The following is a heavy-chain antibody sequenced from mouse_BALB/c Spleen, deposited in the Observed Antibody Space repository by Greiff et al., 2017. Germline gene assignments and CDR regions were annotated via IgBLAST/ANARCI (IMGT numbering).Heavy chain of an antibody. CDR1: GFTFSSFG. J-gene: IGHJ2*01. V-gene: IGHV5-17*02. D-gene: IGHD1-1*01. CDR3: ARELRSYYFDY. Sequence: DVHLVESGGGLVQPGGSRKLSCAASGFTFSSFGMHWVRQAPEKGLEWVAYISSGSSTIYYADTVKGRFTISRDNPKNTLFLQMTSLRSEDTAMYYCARELRSYYFDYWGQGTTLTVSS. CDR2: ISSGSSTI.